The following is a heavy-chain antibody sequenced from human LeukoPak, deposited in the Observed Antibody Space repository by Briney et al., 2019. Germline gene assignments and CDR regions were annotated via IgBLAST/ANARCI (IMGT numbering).Heavy chain of an antibody. J-gene: IGHJ4*02. CDR1: GGSFSGYY. V-gene: IGHV4-34*01. Sequence: PSETLSLTCAVYGGSFSGYYWSWIRQPPGKGLEWIGEINHSGSTNYNPSLKSRVTISVDTSKNQFSLKLSSVTAADTAVYYCAGSFFTIFGVVKIFDYWGQGTLVTVSS. CDR2: INHSGST. CDR3: AGSFFTIFGVVKIFDY. D-gene: IGHD3-3*01.